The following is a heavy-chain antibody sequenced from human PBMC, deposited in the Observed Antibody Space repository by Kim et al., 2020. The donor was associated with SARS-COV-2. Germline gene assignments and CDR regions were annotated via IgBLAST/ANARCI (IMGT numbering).Heavy chain of an antibody. Sequence: GNPNYAQKLQGRVTMTTDTSTSTAYMELRSLRSDDTAVYYCARGGSGMDVWGQGTTVTVSS. J-gene: IGHJ6*02. V-gene: IGHV1-18*01. CDR3: ARGGSGMDV. CDR2: GNP.